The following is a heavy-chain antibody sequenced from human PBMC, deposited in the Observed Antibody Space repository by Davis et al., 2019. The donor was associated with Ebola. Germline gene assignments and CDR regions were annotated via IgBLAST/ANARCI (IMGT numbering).Heavy chain of an antibody. J-gene: IGHJ6*02. CDR1: GFTFSSYG. Sequence: PGGSLRLSCAASGFTFSSYGMHWVRQAPGKGLEWVAVIWYDGSNKYYADSVKGRFTISRDNSKNTLYLQMNSLRAEDTAIYYCARDYLAMTGHPGMDVWGQGTTVSVSS. CDR3: ARDYLAMTGHPGMDV. V-gene: IGHV3-33*08. CDR2: IWYDGSNK. D-gene: IGHD3-9*01.